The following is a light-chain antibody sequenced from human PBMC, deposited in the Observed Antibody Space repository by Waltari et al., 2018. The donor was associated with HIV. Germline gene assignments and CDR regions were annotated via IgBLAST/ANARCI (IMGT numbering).Light chain of an antibody. CDR3: QTWGTGSWV. Sequence: QLVLPQSPSASASLGAPVKLTCTLSSAPSRYAIACHQQQPEKGPRYLMDLNSDGTHSQGDGIPDRFSGSSSGAGRYLTISSLQSEDEADYYCQTWGTGSWVFGGGTKLTVL. V-gene: IGLV4-69*01. J-gene: IGLJ3*02. CDR2: LNSDGTH. CDR1: SAPSRYA.